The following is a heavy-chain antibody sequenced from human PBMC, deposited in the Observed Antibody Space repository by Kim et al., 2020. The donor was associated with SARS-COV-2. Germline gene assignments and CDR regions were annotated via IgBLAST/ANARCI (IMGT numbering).Heavy chain of an antibody. CDR2: ISYDGSNK. CDR1: GFTFSSYA. J-gene: IGHJ6*02. V-gene: IGHV3-30-3*01. D-gene: IGHD3-3*01. Sequence: GGSLRLSCAASGFTFSSYAMHWVRQAPGKGLEWVAVISYDGSNKYYADSVKGRFTISRDNSKNTLYLQMNSLRAEDTAVYYCASGMRFYYAFWSGYPHDYYGMNVWGQGTTVTVSS. CDR3: ASGMRFYYAFWSGYPHDYYGMNV.